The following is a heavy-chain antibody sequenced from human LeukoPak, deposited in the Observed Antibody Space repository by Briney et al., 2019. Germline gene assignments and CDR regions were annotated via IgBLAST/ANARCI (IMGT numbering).Heavy chain of an antibody. D-gene: IGHD6-13*01. J-gene: IGHJ3*02. Sequence: PGGSLRLSCAASGFTFSTYAMSWVRQAPGKGLEWVSAISNSGGSTYYADSVKGRFTISRDNSKNTLYLQMNSLRAEDTAVYYCAKDRAAGGRAMDPLPHDAFDIWGQGTMVTVSS. V-gene: IGHV3-23*01. CDR1: GFTFSTYA. CDR2: ISNSGGST. CDR3: AKDRAAGGRAMDPLPHDAFDI.